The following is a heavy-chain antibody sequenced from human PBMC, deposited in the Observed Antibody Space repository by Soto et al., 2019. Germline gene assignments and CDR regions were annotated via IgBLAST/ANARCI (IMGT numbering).Heavy chain of an antibody. V-gene: IGHV3-48*02. CDR1: GFTFSTYS. Sequence: EVQLVESGGGLVQPGGSLRVSCAASGFTFSTYSMNWVRQAPGKGLEWVSYMSSRSLTIYYTDSVKGRFTISRDNAKNSLYMQMISLRDEDPAVYYCARGGSRSDNGMDVWGQGTTVTVSS. J-gene: IGHJ6*02. CDR2: MSSRSLTI. CDR3: ARGGSRSDNGMDV. D-gene: IGHD3-16*01.